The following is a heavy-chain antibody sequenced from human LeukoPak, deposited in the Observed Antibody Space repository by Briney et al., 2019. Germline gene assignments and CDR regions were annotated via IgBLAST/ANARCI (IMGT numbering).Heavy chain of an antibody. CDR3: AREEEGELPDY. V-gene: IGHV3-30*03. J-gene: IGHJ4*02. Sequence: GGSLRLSCAASGFPFSGYAMHWVRQAPGKGLEWVAIISYDGSIEHYADSVRGRFTVTRDNSKNTVYLQMNSLRTDDTARYFCAREEEGELPDYWGQGTLVTVSS. CDR1: GFPFSGYA. CDR2: ISYDGSIE. D-gene: IGHD1-26*01.